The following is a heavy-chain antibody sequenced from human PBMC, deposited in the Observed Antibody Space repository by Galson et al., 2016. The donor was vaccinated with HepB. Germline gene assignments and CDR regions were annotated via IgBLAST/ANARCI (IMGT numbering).Heavy chain of an antibody. CDR1: GGSVSSATYY. CDR2: IYNSGNT. Sequence: LSLTCAVSGGSVSSATYYWTWIRQPPGKGLEWLGYIYNSGNTNYNPSLKSRVTISIDTSKNQFSLKLTSVTAADPAVYYCARTGRDSASSRWSQGTLVTVSS. D-gene: IGHD6-6*01. J-gene: IGHJ4*02. CDR3: ARTGRDSASSR. V-gene: IGHV4-61*01.